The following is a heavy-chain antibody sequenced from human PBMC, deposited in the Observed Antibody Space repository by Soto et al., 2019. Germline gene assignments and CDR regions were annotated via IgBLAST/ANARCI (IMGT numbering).Heavy chain of an antibody. CDR2: ISNDGSNY. Sequence: QVQLVESGGGVVQPGRSLRLSCAASGFTFTSYATHWVRQAPGKGLEWVAVISNDGSNYYYADSVRGRFTISRDNTKNTLFLQMSSLRGEDSGVYYCARGTTLASFDYGMDVWGQGTTVTVSS. CDR3: ARGTTLASFDYGMDV. D-gene: IGHD1-7*01. CDR1: GFTFTSYA. V-gene: IGHV3-30-3*01. J-gene: IGHJ6*02.